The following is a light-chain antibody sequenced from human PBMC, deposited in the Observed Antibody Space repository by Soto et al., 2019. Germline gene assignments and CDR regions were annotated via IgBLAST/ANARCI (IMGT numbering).Light chain of an antibody. CDR3: QQYGSSPRT. CDR2: AAS. J-gene: IGKJ1*01. Sequence: DIPMPQSPSPLSASVGDRVPLTCRASQSLDNCLAWYQQKPGKAPKLLIYAASTLQSGVPSRFSGSGSGTDFTLTISSLEPEDFAVDYCQQYGSSPRTFGQGTKVDIK. V-gene: IGKV1-5*01. CDR1: QSLDNC.